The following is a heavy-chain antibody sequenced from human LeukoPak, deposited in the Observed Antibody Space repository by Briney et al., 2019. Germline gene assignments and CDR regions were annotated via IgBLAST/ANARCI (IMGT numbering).Heavy chain of an antibody. CDR3: ARVVDSYGALDFDY. D-gene: IGHD5-18*01. V-gene: IGHV1-18*01. CDR2: ISAYNGNT. Sequence: ASVKVSCEASGYTFTSYGISWVRQAPGQGLEWMGWISAYNGNTNYAQKLQGRVTMTTDTSTSTAYMELRSLRSDDTAVYYCARVVDSYGALDFDYWGQGTLVTVSS. CDR1: GYTFTSYG. J-gene: IGHJ4*02.